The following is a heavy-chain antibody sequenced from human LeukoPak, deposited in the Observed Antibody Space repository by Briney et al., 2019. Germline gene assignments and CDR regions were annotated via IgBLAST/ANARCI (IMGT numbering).Heavy chain of an antibody. J-gene: IGHJ4*02. CDR3: ARGGNYYDSSGYSDY. Sequence: SVKVSCKASGGTFSSYAISWVRQAPGQGLEWMGRIIPILGIANYAQKFQGGVTITADKSTSTAYMELSSLRSEDTAVYYCARGGNYYDSSGYSDYWGQGTLVTVSS. D-gene: IGHD3-22*01. CDR2: IIPILGIA. CDR1: GGTFSSYA. V-gene: IGHV1-69*04.